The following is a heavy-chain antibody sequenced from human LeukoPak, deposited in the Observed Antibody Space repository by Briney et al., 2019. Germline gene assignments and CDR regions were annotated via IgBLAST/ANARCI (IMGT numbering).Heavy chain of an antibody. CDR3: ASRVRSITGTGEY. J-gene: IGHJ4*02. CDR1: GGSISSSSYY. CDR2: IYYSGST. D-gene: IGHD1-20*01. Sequence: TSETLSLTCTVSGGSISSSSYYWGWIRQPPGKGLEWIGSIYYSGSTYYNPSLKSRVTISVDTSKNQFSLKLSSVTAADTAVYYCASRVRSITGTGEYWGQGTLVTVSS. V-gene: IGHV4-39*07.